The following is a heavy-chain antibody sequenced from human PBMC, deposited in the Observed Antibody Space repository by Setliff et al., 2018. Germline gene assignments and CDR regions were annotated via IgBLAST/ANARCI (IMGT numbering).Heavy chain of an antibody. CDR1: GFTFFNHA. Sequence: LSLSCGASGFTFFNHAMHWVRQTPGKGLEWVAMIWSDGINKYYGASVKGRFTVSRDNSKKMVYLEMNTLGAEDTALYYCVTDPPGSGWSFDSWGQGTLVTVSS. CDR2: IWSDGINK. CDR3: VTDPPGSGWSFDS. V-gene: IGHV3-33*03. J-gene: IGHJ4*02. D-gene: IGHD6-19*01.